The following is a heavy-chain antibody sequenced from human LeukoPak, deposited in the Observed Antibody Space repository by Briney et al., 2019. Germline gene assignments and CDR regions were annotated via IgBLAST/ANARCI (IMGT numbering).Heavy chain of an antibody. D-gene: IGHD2-2*02. CDR2: INPNTGAT. J-gene: IGHJ4*02. Sequence: ASVKVSCKASGYTFTAYYMHWVRQAPGQGLEWMGWINPNTGATNYAQKFQGRVTMTRATSISTAYVELSRLTSDDTAVYYCARGKNTLSDYWGQGTLVTVSS. CDR1: GYTFTAYY. V-gene: IGHV1-2*02. CDR3: ARGKNTLSDY.